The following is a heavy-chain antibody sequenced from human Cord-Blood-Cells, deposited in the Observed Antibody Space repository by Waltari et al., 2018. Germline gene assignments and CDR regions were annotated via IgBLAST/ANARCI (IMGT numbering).Heavy chain of an antibody. CDR3: ARVPSIDSGYDY. V-gene: IGHV1-2*02. CDR2: INPNSGGT. Sequence: QVQLVQSGAAVKKPGASVKVSCSASGYNFTGNYIHWVRQAPGQGLEWMGWINPNSGGTNYAQKFQGRVTMTRDTSISTAYMELSRLRSDDTAVYYCARVPSIDSGYDYWGQGTLVTVSS. D-gene: IGHD5-12*01. J-gene: IGHJ4*02. CDR1: GYNFTGNY.